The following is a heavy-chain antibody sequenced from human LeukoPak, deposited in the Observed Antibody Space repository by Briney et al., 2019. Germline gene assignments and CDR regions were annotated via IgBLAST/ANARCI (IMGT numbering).Heavy chain of an antibody. CDR2: ISCDGSNK. J-gene: IGHJ6*02. CDR1: GFTFSSYG. CDR3: ARRPIKYYYYGMDV. Sequence: PGGSLRLSCPASGFTFSSYGMHWVRQAPGKGLEWVTVISCDGSNKYYADSVKGRFTISRDNSKNTLYLQTNSLRAEDTAVYYCARRPIKYYYYGMDVWGQGTTVTVSS. V-gene: IGHV3-30*03.